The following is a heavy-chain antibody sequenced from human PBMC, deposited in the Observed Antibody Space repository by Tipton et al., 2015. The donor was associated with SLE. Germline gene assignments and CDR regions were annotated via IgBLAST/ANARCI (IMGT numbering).Heavy chain of an antibody. D-gene: IGHD3-10*01. CDR2: ISSSSTYI. J-gene: IGHJ4*02. V-gene: IGHV3-21*01. CDR3: ARGNFMVRGVILSFDY. Sequence: GSLRLSCAASGFTFSTYSMNWVRQAPGKGLEWVSSISSSSTYIYYADSVKGRFTISRDNAKNSLYLQMNSLRAEDTAVYYCARGNFMVRGVILSFDYWGQGTLVTVSS. CDR1: GFTFSTYS.